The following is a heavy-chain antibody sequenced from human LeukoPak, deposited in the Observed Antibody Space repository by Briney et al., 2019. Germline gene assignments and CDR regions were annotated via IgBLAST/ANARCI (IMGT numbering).Heavy chain of an antibody. D-gene: IGHD2-2*03. J-gene: IGHJ3*02. V-gene: IGHV3-53*01. CDR1: GFTVSSGY. CDR3: ARDGYGGAFDI. CDR2: IYSGGST. Sequence: GGSLRLSCAASGFTVSSGYMNWVRQAPGKGLEWVSVIYSGGSTYYADSVKGRFAISRDSSKNTLYLQMNSLRAEDTAVYYCARDGYGGAFDIWGQGTMVTVSS.